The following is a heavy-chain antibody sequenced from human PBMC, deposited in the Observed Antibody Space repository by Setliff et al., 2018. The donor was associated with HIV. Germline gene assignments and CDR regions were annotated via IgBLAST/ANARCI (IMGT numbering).Heavy chain of an antibody. D-gene: IGHD5-12*01. J-gene: IGHJ4*02. CDR3: ARDWRSGYDLNFDY. CDR2: IKSKTDGGTT. CDR1: GFIFSNAW. V-gene: IGHV3-15*01. Sequence: PGGSLRLSCAASGFIFSNAWMSWVRQAPGKGLEWVGRIKSKTDGGTTDYAAPVKGRFTISRDDSQDTLYLEMNSLRAEDTAMYYCARDWRSGYDLNFDYWGQGTLVTVSS.